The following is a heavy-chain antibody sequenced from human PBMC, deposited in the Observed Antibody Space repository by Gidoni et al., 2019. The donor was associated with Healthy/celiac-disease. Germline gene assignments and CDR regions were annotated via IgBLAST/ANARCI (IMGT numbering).Heavy chain of an antibody. Sequence: EVQLVESGGGLVKPGGSLSLSYAASGFTFSGYSMNGVRQAPGKGLEWVSSISSSSSYIYYADSVKGRFTTSRENAKNSLYLQMNSRRAENTAVYYCAILDLGELSVHYYGMDVWGQGTTVTVSS. D-gene: IGHD3-16*02. CDR1: GFTFSGYS. V-gene: IGHV3-21*01. J-gene: IGHJ6*02. CDR2: ISSSSSYI. CDR3: AILDLGELSVHYYGMDV.